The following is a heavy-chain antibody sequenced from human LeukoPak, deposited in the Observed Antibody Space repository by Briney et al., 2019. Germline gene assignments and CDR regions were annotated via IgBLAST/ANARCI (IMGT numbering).Heavy chain of an antibody. V-gene: IGHV3-7*01. CDR3: ARFGYVAAVDV. Sequence: GGSLRLSCAASGFSFSAYWMTWVRQAPGTGLEWVANINPAGSETYYVDPVKGRFSISRDNAKNLVCLQMNSLRAEDTAVYHCARFGYVAAVDVWGQGTPVTDSS. J-gene: IGHJ4*02. CDR2: INPAGSET. CDR1: GFSFSAYW. D-gene: IGHD2-15*01.